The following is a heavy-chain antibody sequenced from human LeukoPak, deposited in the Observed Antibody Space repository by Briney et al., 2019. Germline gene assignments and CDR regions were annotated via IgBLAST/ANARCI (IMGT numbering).Heavy chain of an antibody. CDR1: GFTFSSYG. Sequence: GESLRLSCAASGFTFSSYGMHWVRQAPGKGLEWVAVIWYDGSNKYYADSVKGRFTISRDNSKNTLYLQMNSLRAEDTAVYYCARGDPGSYYFDYWGQGTLVTVSS. D-gene: IGHD1-26*01. CDR2: IWYDGSNK. J-gene: IGHJ4*02. CDR3: ARGDPGSYYFDY. V-gene: IGHV3-33*01.